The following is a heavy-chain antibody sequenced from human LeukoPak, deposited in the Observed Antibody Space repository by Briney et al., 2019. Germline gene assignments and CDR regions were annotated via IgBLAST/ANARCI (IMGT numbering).Heavy chain of an antibody. J-gene: IGHJ6*03. CDR2: INHTGNT. CDR3: ARVRHDPLEYGYYMDV. V-gene: IGHV4-34*01. CDR1: GGSFSGFY. Sequence: SETLSLTCAVDGGSFSGFYWTWIRQTPGRGLEWIGEINHTGNTNYNPSLTGYNPSLEDPAIISLYMSKNQLTLTLTAVYAGATGVYFCARVRHDPLEYGYYMDVWGKGTTVIVSS. D-gene: IGHD3-3*01.